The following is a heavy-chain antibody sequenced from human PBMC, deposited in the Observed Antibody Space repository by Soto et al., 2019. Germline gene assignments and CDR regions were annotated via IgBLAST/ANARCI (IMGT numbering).Heavy chain of an antibody. Sequence: PSETLSRTCAVSCGSISSSNWWSWVRQPPWKGLEWIGEIYHSGITNYNPSLKSRVTISVDKSKNQFSLKLSSVTAADTAVYYCASRSYLPFEYWGQGTRVTVSS. CDR3: ASRSYLPFEY. V-gene: IGHV4-4*02. D-gene: IGHD3-16*02. CDR1: CGSISSSNW. J-gene: IGHJ4*02. CDR2: IYHSGIT.